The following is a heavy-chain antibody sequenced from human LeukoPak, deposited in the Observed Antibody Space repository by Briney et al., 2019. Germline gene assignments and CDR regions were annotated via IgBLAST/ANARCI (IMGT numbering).Heavy chain of an antibody. CDR1: GGTFSSYA. J-gene: IGHJ4*02. Sequence: SVKVSCKASGGTFSSYAISWVRQAPGQGLEWMGGIIPIFGTANYAQKFQGRVTITTDESTSTAYMELSSLRSEDTAVYYCARDPGGDSGSYYAYPFDYWGQGTLVTVSS. CDR3: ARDPGGDSGSYYAYPFDY. D-gene: IGHD1-26*01. V-gene: IGHV1-69*05. CDR2: IIPIFGTA.